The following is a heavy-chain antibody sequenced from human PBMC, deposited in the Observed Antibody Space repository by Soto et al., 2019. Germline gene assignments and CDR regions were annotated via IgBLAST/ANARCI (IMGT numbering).Heavy chain of an antibody. D-gene: IGHD3-10*01. CDR1: GFTFSSYS. CDR3: ARSSGGSGKLWNYYGMDV. V-gene: IGHV3-21*06. J-gene: IGHJ6*02. CDR2: ISSGSSYI. Sequence: PGGSLRLSCAASGFTFSSYSMNWVRQAPGKGLEWVSSISSGSSYIYYADSVKGRFTISRDNAKNSLYLQMNSLRAEDTAVYCCARSSGGSGKLWNYYGMDVWGQGTTVTVSS.